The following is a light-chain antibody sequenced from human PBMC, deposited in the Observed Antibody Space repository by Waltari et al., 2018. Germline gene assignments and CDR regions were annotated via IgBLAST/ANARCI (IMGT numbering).Light chain of an antibody. CDR3: HSRDASGVGGS. CDR2: DKN. V-gene: IGLV3-19*01. J-gene: IGLJ2*01. Sequence: SSELTQDPAVSVAMGPTVRITCQGDSLRSYYASRYQQRPGQAPKLVMYDKNNRPSGVPDRFSGSSSHNTASLTITGAQAEDEASYNCHSRDASGVGGSFGGGTKLTVL. CDR1: SLRSYY.